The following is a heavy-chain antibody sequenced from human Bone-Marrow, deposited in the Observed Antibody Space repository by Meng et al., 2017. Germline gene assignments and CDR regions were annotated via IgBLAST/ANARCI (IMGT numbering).Heavy chain of an antibody. CDR2: INPSGGST. V-gene: IGHV1-46*01. D-gene: IGHD5-24*01. CDR1: GYTFTSYY. CDR3: ARAFRRRWLRLAIQYYYYATNV. J-gene: IGHJ6*02. Sequence: ASVKVSCKASGYTFTSYYMHWVRQAPGQGLEWMGLINPSGGSTSYAQKFQGRVTMTRDTSMSTVYMELSRLRSEDTAVYYCARAFRRRWLRLAIQYYYYATNVWGQGTTVTVSS.